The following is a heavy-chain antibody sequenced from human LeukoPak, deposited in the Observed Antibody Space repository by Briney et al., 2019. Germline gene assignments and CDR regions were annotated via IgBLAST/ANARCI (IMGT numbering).Heavy chain of an antibody. CDR3: ARGRRIVATISVYYYMDV. CDR1: GGSFISYG. V-gene: IGHV1-69*05. Sequence: SETVSYKASGGSFISYGISWVRQAPGQGLGWMGGINLIFDTANYSQTFQRTLTMTSNTSIITAYMDLSSLRSEDTAVYYCARGRRIVATISVYYYMDVWGKGTTVTVSS. J-gene: IGHJ6*03. D-gene: IGHD5-12*01. CDR2: INLIFDTA.